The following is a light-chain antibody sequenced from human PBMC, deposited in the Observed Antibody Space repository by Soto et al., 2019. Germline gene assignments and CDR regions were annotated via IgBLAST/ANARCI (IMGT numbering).Light chain of an antibody. Sequence: SVLTQPPSVSGAPGQRVTISCTGSSYNIGAGYDVHWYQQLPGTAPKLLIYGNSNRPSGVPDRFSGSKSGTSASLAITGLQAEDEADYYCQSYDSSLSGYVVFGGGTKLTVL. CDR2: GNS. CDR1: SYNIGAGYD. J-gene: IGLJ2*01. V-gene: IGLV1-40*01. CDR3: QSYDSSLSGYVV.